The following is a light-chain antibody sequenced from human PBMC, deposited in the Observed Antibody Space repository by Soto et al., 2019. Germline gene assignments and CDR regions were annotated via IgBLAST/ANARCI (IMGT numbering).Light chain of an antibody. CDR1: QSVGSG. V-gene: IGKV3-15*01. CDR3: KQYEKWPPIT. CDR2: DSS. J-gene: IGKJ5*01. Sequence: ETLLTQSPATLSLSPGERATLSCRASQSVGSGLAWYQQKPGQPPRLLIFDSSTRATGIPARFSGSGSGTEFTLTISSLQYEDFAIYYCKQYEKWPPITFGQGTRLEIK.